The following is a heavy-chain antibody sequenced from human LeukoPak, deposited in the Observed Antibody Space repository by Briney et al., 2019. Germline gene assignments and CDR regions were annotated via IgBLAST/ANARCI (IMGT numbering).Heavy chain of an antibody. Sequence: SETLSLTCSVSGYSISSGFYWGWIRQPPGKGLEWIGSIFHSGSTYYNPSLKSRVTISGDTSKNQSSLKLSSVTAADTAVYYCARANYYDSSGYSRGAFDIWGQGTMVIVSS. V-gene: IGHV4-38-2*02. CDR3: ARANYYDSSGYSRGAFDI. D-gene: IGHD3-22*01. J-gene: IGHJ3*02. CDR1: GYSISSGFY. CDR2: IFHSGST.